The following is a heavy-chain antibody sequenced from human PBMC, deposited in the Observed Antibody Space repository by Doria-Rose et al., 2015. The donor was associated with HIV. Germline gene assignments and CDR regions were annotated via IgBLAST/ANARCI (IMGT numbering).Heavy chain of an antibody. CDR2: ISSTSAYI. CDR1: GFTFSSHR. J-gene: IGHJ4*02. V-gene: IGHV3-21*01. Sequence: VQLVESGGGLVRPGGSLRLSCATSGFTFSSHRINWVRQAPGKGLECVSSISSTSAYIHYADSVRGRFTISRDNARNSLYLQMDSLRAEDTAIYYCATGVTLDYWGQGTLVTVSS. D-gene: IGHD3-10*01. CDR3: ATGVTLDY.